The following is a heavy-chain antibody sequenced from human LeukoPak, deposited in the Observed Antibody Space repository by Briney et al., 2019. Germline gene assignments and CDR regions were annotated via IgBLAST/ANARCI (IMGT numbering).Heavy chain of an antibody. CDR1: GGSFRGYY. CDR3: AREYRGYRYMDY. J-gene: IGHJ4*02. V-gene: IGHV4-34*01. D-gene: IGHD5-18*01. CDR2: INHSGST. Sequence: SETLSLSCADYGGSFRGYYWCSIRDPPGKGLERILEINHSGSTNYNPSLKSRVTISVDTSKNQCSLKLSSATAADTAVYYCAREYRGYRYMDYWGEGTLVTVSS.